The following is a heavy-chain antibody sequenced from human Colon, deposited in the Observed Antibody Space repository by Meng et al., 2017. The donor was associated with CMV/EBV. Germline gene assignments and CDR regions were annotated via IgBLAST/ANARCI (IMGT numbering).Heavy chain of an antibody. J-gene: IGHJ6*02. V-gene: IGHV3-9*01. CDR1: GFTFDDYD. CDR3: AKELGLRFFSYGMDV. D-gene: IGHD3-3*01. CDR2: IGWNSGSI. Sequence: SLKISCAASGFTFDDYDMHWVRQVPGKGLEWVSGIGWNSGSIAYADSVKGRFTISRDNAKNSLYLQMNSLRAEDTALYYCAKELGLRFFSYGMDVWGQGTTVTSP.